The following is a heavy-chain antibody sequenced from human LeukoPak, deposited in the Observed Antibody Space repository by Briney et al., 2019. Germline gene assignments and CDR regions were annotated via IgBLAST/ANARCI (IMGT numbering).Heavy chain of an antibody. Sequence: ASVKVSCKASGYTFTSYDINWVRQAPGQGLEWMGGIIPIFGTANYAQKFQGRVTITADESTSTAYMELSSLRSEDTAVYYCARAILTGFYYYGMDVWGQGTTVTVSS. CDR2: IIPIFGTA. J-gene: IGHJ6*02. CDR3: ARAILTGFYYYGMDV. CDR1: GYTFTSYD. D-gene: IGHD3-9*01. V-gene: IGHV1-69*13.